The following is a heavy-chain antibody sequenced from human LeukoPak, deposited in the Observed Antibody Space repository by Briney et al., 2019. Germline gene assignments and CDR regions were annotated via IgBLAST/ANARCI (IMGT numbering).Heavy chain of an antibody. Sequence: PGGSLRLSCAASGFSFSTYSMNWVRQAPGKGLEWVSSISSTSAHIFYADSVKGRFTISRDNSKNSLYLQMNSLRTEDTALYYCAKGMYYYDSSGYSSPIDYWGQGTLVTVSS. CDR1: GFSFSTYS. J-gene: IGHJ4*02. CDR2: ISSTSAHI. D-gene: IGHD3-22*01. CDR3: AKGMYYYDSSGYSSPIDY. V-gene: IGHV3-21*04.